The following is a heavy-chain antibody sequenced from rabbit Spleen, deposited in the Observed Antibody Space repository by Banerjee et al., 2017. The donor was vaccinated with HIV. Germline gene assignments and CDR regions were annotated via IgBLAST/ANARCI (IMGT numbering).Heavy chain of an antibody. Sequence: QSLEESGGDLVKPGASLTLTCTASGFSFSSRYYMCWVRQAPGKGLEWIACIYADNSGDTYYASWAKGRFTISKTSSTTVTLQVTRLTAADTATYFCARNYVNAFDPWGQGTLVTVS. CDR3: ARNYVNAFDP. V-gene: IGHV1S40*01. CDR1: GFSFSSRYY. CDR2: IYADNSGDT. D-gene: IGHD1-1*01. J-gene: IGHJ2*01.